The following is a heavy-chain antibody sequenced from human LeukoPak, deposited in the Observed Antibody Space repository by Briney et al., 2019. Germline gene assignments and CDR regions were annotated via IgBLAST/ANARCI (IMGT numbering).Heavy chain of an antibody. V-gene: IGHV3-33*01. J-gene: IGHJ4*02. D-gene: IGHD2-15*01. Sequence: PGRSLRLSCAASGFTFSRYGMHWVRQAPGKGLEWVAVIWYDGSNKYYADSVKGRFTISRDNSKNTLYLQMNSQRAEDTAVYYCARYCSGGSCYSAIGDWGQGALVTVSS. CDR1: GFTFSRYG. CDR3: ARYCSGGSCYSAIGD. CDR2: IWYDGSNK.